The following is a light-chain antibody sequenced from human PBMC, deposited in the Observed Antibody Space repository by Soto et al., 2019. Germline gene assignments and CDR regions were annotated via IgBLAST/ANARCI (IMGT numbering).Light chain of an antibody. CDR1: QSVSSN. CDR3: QQQNNWPLT. V-gene: IGKV3-11*01. Sequence: EIVLIQSPATLSLSPGERATLSCRASQSVSSNLAWYQQNPGQAPRLLIFDASNRANGIPARFSGSGSGTDFTLTISSLEPEDFAVYYCQQQNNWPLTFGGGTKVEIK. J-gene: IGKJ4*01. CDR2: DAS.